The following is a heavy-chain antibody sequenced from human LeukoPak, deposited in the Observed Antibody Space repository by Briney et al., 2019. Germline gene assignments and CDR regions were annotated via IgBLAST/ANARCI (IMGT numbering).Heavy chain of an antibody. Sequence: GGSLRLSCAASGFTVSDHYMDWVRQAPGKGQEWVGRTRNKAKSYTTEYAASVKGRFTISRDESKNSLDLQMNSLKTEDAAVYYCIRAYYDTSGHYYFENWGQGTLVTVSS. CDR1: GFTVSDHY. CDR2: TRNKAKSYTT. D-gene: IGHD3-22*01. CDR3: IRAYYDTSGHYYFEN. V-gene: IGHV3-72*01. J-gene: IGHJ4*02.